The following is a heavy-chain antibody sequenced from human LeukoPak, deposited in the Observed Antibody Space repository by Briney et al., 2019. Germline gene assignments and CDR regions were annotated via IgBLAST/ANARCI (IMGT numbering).Heavy chain of an antibody. Sequence: ASVKVSCKASGGTFSSYAISWVRQAPGQGLEWMGGIIPIFGTANYAQKFQGRVTITADESTSTAYMELSSLRSEDTAVYYCARDESLCSSTSCYAFDIWGQGTMVTVSS. CDR2: IIPIFGTA. J-gene: IGHJ3*02. CDR3: ARDESLCSSTSCYAFDI. CDR1: GGTFSSYA. V-gene: IGHV1-69*01. D-gene: IGHD2-2*01.